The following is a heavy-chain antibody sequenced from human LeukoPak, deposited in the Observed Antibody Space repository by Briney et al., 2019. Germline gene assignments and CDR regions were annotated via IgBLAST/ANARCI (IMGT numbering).Heavy chain of an antibody. J-gene: IGHJ4*02. D-gene: IGHD7-27*01. CDR1: GGSISSYY. CDR2: IYYSGST. Sequence: ASETLSLTCTVSGGSISSYYWSWIRQPPGKGLEWIGYIYYSGSTNYNPSLKSRVTISVDTSKNQFSLKLSSVTAADTAVYYCARERELGVFDYWGQGTLVTVSS. CDR3: ARERELGVFDY. V-gene: IGHV4-59*01.